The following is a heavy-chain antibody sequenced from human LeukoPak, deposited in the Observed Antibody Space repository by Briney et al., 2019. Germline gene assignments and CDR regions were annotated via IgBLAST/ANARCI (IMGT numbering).Heavy chain of an antibody. CDR1: GGSMSSYY. Sequence: PSEALSLTCTVSGGSMSSYYWSWIRQPPGKGLEWIGRIYNTGSTNYNPSLKSRVTITVDMSKNQISLKLSSVTAADTAVYYCARDVGKYSAYFSYWYFDLWGRGTLVTVSS. CDR2: IYNTGST. V-gene: IGHV4-4*07. CDR3: ARDVGKYSAYFSYWYFDL. J-gene: IGHJ2*01. D-gene: IGHD5-12*01.